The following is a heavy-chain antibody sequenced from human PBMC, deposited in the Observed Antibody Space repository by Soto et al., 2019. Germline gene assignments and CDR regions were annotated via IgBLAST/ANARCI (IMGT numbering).Heavy chain of an antibody. CDR2: VYYNGNT. J-gene: IGHJ4*02. D-gene: IGHD1-26*01. CDR3: ARLSGSYNDRYFDY. V-gene: IGHV4-39*01. CDR1: GGSTSSSSYQ. Sequence: QLQLQESGPGLVKPSETLSLTCTVSGGSTSSSSYQWVWIRQPPGKGLEWIGNVYYNGNTYYNPSLKSRLSISVDTSNNQSSLKVKSVTAADTAVYYWARLSGSYNDRYFDYWGQGTLVTVSS.